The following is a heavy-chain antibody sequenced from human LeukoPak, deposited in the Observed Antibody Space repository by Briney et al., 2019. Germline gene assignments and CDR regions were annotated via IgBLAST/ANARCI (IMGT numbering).Heavy chain of an antibody. CDR3: ARSVAAAGTWIDY. CDR1: GYRFTSYW. V-gene: IGHV5-51*01. CDR2: IYPGDSDT. D-gene: IGHD6-13*01. Sequence: GESLKTSCKGSGYRFTSYWIGWVRQMPGKGLEWMGIIYPGDSDTRYSSSFQGQVTISADKSISTGYLQWSSLKASDTAMYYCARSVAAAGTWIDYWGQGTLVTVSS. J-gene: IGHJ4*02.